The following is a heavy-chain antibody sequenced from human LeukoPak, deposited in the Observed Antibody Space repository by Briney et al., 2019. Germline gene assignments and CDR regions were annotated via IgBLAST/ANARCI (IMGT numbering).Heavy chain of an antibody. V-gene: IGHV3-23*01. J-gene: IGHJ4*02. D-gene: IGHD3-16*01. CDR3: ATSPRVTLYVMGDFAY. CDR2: ISGSGGST. CDR1: GVTNYA. Sequence: GGSLRLSCAVSGVTNYAISWVRQAPGKGLEWVSVISGSGGSTYYADSVKGRFTISRDTSDNTIYLQMNSLRADDTAVYYCATSPRVTLYVMGDFAYWGQGTLVTVSS.